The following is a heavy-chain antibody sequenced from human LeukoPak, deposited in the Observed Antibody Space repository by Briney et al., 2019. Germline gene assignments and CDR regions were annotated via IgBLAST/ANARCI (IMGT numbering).Heavy chain of an antibody. CDR2: INGRGDNT. CDR1: GVIISSYA. CDR3: AKDRVSPGFNWFDP. Sequence: GGSLRLSCAASGVIISSYAMSWVRQAPGKGLEWVSAINGRGDNTYYADFVMGRITISRDNSKSTVYLQMNSLRTEDTAVYYCAKDRVSPGFNWFDPWGQGTLVTVSS. J-gene: IGHJ5*02. V-gene: IGHV3-23*01. D-gene: IGHD2/OR15-2a*01.